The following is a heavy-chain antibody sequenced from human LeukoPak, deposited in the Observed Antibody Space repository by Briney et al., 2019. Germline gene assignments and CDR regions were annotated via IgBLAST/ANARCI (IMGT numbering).Heavy chain of an antibody. CDR2: ISGSGGST. CDR1: GFTFTNAW. CDR3: AKGEMVGATFIVFDY. Sequence: GGSLRLSCAASGFTFTNAWMSWVRQAPGKGLEWVSAISGSGGSTYYADSVKGRFTISRDNSKNTLYLQMNSLRAEDTAVYYCAKGEMVGATFIVFDYWGQGTLVTVSS. J-gene: IGHJ4*02. V-gene: IGHV3-23*01. D-gene: IGHD1-26*01.